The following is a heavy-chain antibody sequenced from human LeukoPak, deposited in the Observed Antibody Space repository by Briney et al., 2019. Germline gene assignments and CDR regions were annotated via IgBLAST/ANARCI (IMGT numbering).Heavy chain of an antibody. Sequence: GGSLRLSCAASGFTFSDYYMSWIRQAPGKGLEWVSYISSSGSTIYYADSVKGRFTISRDNAKNSLYLQKNSLRAEDTAVYYCARECSSTSCYDYWGQGTLVTVSS. CDR2: ISSSGSTI. D-gene: IGHD2-2*01. V-gene: IGHV3-11*01. CDR3: ARECSSTSCYDY. CDR1: GFTFSDYY. J-gene: IGHJ4*02.